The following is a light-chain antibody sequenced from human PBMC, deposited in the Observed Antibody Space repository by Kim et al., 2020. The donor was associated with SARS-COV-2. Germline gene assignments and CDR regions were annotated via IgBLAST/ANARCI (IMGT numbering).Light chain of an antibody. V-gene: IGKV3-15*01. J-gene: IGKJ2*01. CDR3: QQYNNWPLYT. Sequence: DIVMTQPPATLSVSPGERATLSCRASQSVSSNLAWYQQKPGQAPRLLIYGASTRATGIPARFSGSGSGTEFTLTISSLQSEDFAVYYCQQYNNWPLYTFGQGTKLEI. CDR1: QSVSSN. CDR2: GAS.